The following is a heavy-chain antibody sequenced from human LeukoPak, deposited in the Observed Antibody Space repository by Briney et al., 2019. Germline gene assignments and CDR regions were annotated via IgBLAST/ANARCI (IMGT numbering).Heavy chain of an antibody. CDR1: GYTFTSYY. CDR2: INPSGGST. J-gene: IGHJ6*02. D-gene: IGHD6-6*01. V-gene: IGHV1-46*01. CDR3: ARDMRDTSSSGGYYAMDV. Sequence: ASVKVSCKASGYTFTSYYMHWLRQAPGQGLEWMGIINPSGGSTSYAQKFQGRVTITRDTSTSTVYMELSSLRSEDTAVYYCARDMRDTSSSGGYYAMDVWGQGTTVTVSS.